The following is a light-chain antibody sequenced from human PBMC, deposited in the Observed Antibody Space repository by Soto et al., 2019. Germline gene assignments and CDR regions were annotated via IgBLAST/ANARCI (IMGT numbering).Light chain of an antibody. Sequence: EIVMTQSPATLSVSPGERATLSCRASQSVGSDLAWYQQKPGQPPRLLVYGASNRATGIPDRFSGSGSGTDFTLTISRLEPEDFAVYYCQQYGSSPWTFGQGTKVDI. CDR2: GAS. J-gene: IGKJ1*01. CDR3: QQYGSSPWT. CDR1: QSVGSD. V-gene: IGKV3-20*01.